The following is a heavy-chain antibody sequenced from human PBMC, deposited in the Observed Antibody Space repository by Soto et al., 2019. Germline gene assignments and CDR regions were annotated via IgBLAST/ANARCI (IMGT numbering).Heavy chain of an antibody. J-gene: IGHJ6*02. CDR3: ARAHYGDYGYGMDV. CDR2: IYYSGRT. D-gene: IGHD4-17*01. Sequence: SETLSLTCTVSGGSINNYYWSWIRQPPGKGLEWIGYIYYSGRTSYNPSLKSRVTISVDTSKNQFSLKLSSVTAADTAVYYCARAHYGDYGYGMDVWGQGTTVTVSS. CDR1: GGSINNYY. V-gene: IGHV4-59*08.